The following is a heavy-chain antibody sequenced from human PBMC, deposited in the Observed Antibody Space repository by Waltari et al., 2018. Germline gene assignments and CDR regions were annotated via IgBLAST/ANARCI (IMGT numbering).Heavy chain of an antibody. D-gene: IGHD6-6*01. CDR1: GYSFTSYW. CDR3: ARRPEYSSSGGHFDY. Sequence: EVQLVQSGAEVKKPGESLKISCKGSGYSFTSYWIGWVRQMPGKGLEWMGIIYPGDSDTRYSPSVQGQVTISADKSISTAYLQWSSLKASDTAMYYCARRPEYSSSGGHFDYWGQGTLVTVSS. V-gene: IGHV5-51*01. CDR2: IYPGDSDT. J-gene: IGHJ4*02.